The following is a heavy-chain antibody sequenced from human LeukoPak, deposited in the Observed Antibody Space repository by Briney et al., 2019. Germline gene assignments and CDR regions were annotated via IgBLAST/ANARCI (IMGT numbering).Heavy chain of an antibody. Sequence: GASVKVSCKASGYTFTAYYMHWVRQAPGQGLEWMGWIDTNSGGTNYAQKFQGRVTITRDTFIGTAYMELSSLISDDTAVYYCAXEAYCSGGSCSLHRVASWGQGTLVTVSS. CDR1: GYTFTAYY. CDR2: IDTNSGGT. CDR3: AXEAYCSGGSCSLHRVAS. V-gene: IGHV1-2*02. D-gene: IGHD2-15*01. J-gene: IGHJ4*02.